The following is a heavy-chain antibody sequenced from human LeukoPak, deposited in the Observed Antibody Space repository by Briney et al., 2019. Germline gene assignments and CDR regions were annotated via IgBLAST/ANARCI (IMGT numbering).Heavy chain of an antibody. D-gene: IGHD4-17*01. CDR3: ARCLRGPSYGDFDY. CDR2: ISAYNGNT. CDR1: GYTFTSYG. Sequence: ASVKVSCKASGYTFTSYGISWVRQAPGQGLEWMGWISAYNGNTDYAQKLQGRVTMTTDTSTSTAYMELRSLRSDDTAVYYCARCLRGPSYGDFDYWGEGTPVTVSA. J-gene: IGHJ4*02. V-gene: IGHV1-18*01.